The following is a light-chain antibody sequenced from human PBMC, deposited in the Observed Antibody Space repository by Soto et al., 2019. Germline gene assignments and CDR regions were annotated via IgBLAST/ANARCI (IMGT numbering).Light chain of an antibody. Sequence: QPVVTQPPSVSGAPGQRVTISCTGSRSNIGAGYDVHWYQQLPGTAPKLLIYGNSNRPSGVPDRFSGSKSGTSATLAITGLQAEDEADYYCQSYDSSLSGYVVFGGGTKVTVL. CDR1: RSNIGAGYD. CDR3: QSYDSSLSGYVV. J-gene: IGLJ2*01. CDR2: GNS. V-gene: IGLV1-40*01.